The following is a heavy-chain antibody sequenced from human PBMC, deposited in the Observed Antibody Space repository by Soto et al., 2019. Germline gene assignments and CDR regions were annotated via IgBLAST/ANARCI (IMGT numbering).Heavy chain of an antibody. J-gene: IGHJ6*04. CDR3: ARDDILCSGGSCYGVPMDV. V-gene: IGHV3-66*01. CDR2: IQSGGTT. D-gene: IGHD2-15*01. Sequence: PGGSLRLSCAASGFTVSSKYMSWVRQAPGKGLEWVSLIQSGGTTYYADSVKGRFTISRDSSKNMLHLQMDSLRAEDTAVYYCARDDILCSGGSCYGVPMDVCGKGTTVTGSS. CDR1: GFTVSSKY.